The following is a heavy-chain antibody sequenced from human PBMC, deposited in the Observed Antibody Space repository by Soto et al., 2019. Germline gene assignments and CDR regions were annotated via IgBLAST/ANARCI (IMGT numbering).Heavy chain of an antibody. CDR2: ISYDGSNK. J-gene: IGHJ4*02. D-gene: IGHD6-19*01. CDR1: GFTFSSYG. CDR3: AKEPSSGWIFDY. Sequence: GGSLRLSCAASGFTFSSYGMHWVRQAPGKGLEWVAVISYDGSNKYYADSVKGRFTISRDNSKNTLYLQMNSLRAEDTAVYYCAKEPSSGWIFDYWGQGTLVTVSS. V-gene: IGHV3-30*18.